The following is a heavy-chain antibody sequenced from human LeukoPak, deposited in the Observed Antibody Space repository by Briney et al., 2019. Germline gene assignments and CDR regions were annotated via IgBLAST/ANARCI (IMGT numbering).Heavy chain of an antibody. J-gene: IGHJ4*02. Sequence: GGSLRLSCAASGFTFSSYGMHWVRQAPGKGLEWVAVISYDGSNKYYADSVKGRFTISRDNYKNTLYLQMNSLRAEDTAVYYCAKDQTRGIAVAGTNYWGQGTLVTVSS. CDR2: ISYDGSNK. V-gene: IGHV3-30*18. CDR3: AKDQTRGIAVAGTNY. CDR1: GFTFSSYG. D-gene: IGHD6-19*01.